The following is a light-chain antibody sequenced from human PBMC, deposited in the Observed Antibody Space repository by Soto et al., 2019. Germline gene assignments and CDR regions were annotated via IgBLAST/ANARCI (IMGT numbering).Light chain of an antibody. CDR2: GAS. V-gene: IGKV3-15*01. Sequence: EIVITQSQATLSVSPGERATLSCRASQSVSSNLAWYQQKPGQAPRLLIYGASTRATGIPARFSGSGSGTEFTLTISSLQSEDFAVYYCQQYNNWPTWTFGQGTKVEIK. CDR3: QQYNNWPTWT. J-gene: IGKJ1*01. CDR1: QSVSSN.